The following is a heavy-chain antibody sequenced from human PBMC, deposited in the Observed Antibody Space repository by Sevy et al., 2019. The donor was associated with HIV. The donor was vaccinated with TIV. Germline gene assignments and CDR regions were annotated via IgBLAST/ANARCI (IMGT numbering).Heavy chain of an antibody. D-gene: IGHD2-15*01. V-gene: IGHV3-21*01. CDR3: ARAYCSGGSCYSGRFDYYYGMDV. CDR2: ISSSSSYI. CDR1: GFTFSSYI. J-gene: IGHJ6*02. Sequence: GGSLRLSCAASGFTFSSYIMNWVRQAPGKGLEWVSSISSSSSYIYYADSVKGRFTISRDNAKNSLYLQMNSLRAEDTAVYYCARAYCSGGSCYSGRFDYYYGMDVWGQGATVTVSS.